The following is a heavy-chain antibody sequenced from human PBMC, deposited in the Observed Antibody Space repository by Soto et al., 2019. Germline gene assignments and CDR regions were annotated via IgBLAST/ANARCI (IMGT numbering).Heavy chain of an antibody. J-gene: IGHJ4*02. CDR2: INPNSGGT. V-gene: IGHV1-2*02. D-gene: IGHD4-17*01. CDR1: GYTLTGYY. CDR3: ARLHLYYGGNSGRAFDY. Sequence: AAVKVSCEGTGYTLTGYYMHWVRQGPGQGLEWMGWINPNSGGTNYAQKFQGRVTMTRDTSISTAYMELSRLRSDDTAVYYCARLHLYYGGNSGRAFDYWGQGTLVTVSS.